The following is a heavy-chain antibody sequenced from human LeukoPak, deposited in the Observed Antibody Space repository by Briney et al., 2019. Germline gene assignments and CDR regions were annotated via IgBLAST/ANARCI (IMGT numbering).Heavy chain of an antibody. J-gene: IGHJ4*02. Sequence: GRSLRLSCAASGFTFSSYAMHWVRQAPGKGLEWVAVISYDGSNKYYADSVKGRFTIPRDNSKNTLYLQMNSLRAEDTAVYYCARDAPITGTTDYFDYWGQGTLVTVSS. CDR2: ISYDGSNK. CDR1: GFTFSSYA. D-gene: IGHD1-20*01. CDR3: ARDAPITGTTDYFDY. V-gene: IGHV3-30*04.